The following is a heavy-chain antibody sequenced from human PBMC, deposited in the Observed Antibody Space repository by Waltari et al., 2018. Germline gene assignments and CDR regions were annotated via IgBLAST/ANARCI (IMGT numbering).Heavy chain of an antibody. CDR3: ARRFDS. CDR1: GFPFSSYG. CDR2: IRGSCTTI. Sequence: EVQLVESGGGLIQPGGSLRLSCAASGFPFSSYGMNWVRQGPGKGLEWISYIRGSCTTIYYADAVKGGFTTSRDDAENSRYLQMNSLSAEDTALYYCARRFDSWGQGTRVTVSS. J-gene: IGHJ4*02. V-gene: IGHV3-48*03.